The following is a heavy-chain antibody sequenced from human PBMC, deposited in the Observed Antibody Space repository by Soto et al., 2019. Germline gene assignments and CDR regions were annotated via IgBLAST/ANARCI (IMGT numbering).Heavy chain of an antibody. CDR3: ARRNCSGGSCYYSDWFDP. J-gene: IGHJ5*02. CDR2: IYYSGST. Sequence: ETLSLTCTASGSSISSYYWCLIRQPPGKGLEWIGYIYYSGSTNYNPPLKSRVTISVDTSKNQFSLKLSSVTAADTAVYYCARRNCSGGSCYYSDWFDPWGQGTLVTVSS. V-gene: IGHV4-59*08. CDR1: GSSISSYY. D-gene: IGHD2-15*01.